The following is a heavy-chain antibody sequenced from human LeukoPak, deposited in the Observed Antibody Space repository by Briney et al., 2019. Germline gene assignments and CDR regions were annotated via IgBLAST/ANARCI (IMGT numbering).Heavy chain of an antibody. J-gene: IGHJ4*02. CDR1: GFTFDDYA. V-gene: IGHV3-43*02. CDR3: AKAVGYSYGVDFDY. CDR2: TSGDGGST. D-gene: IGHD5-18*01. Sequence: PGGSLRLSCAASGFTFDDYAMHWVRHAPGKGLEWVSLTSGDGGSTYYADSVKGRFTISRDNSKNSLYLQMNSLRTEDTALYYCAKAVGYSYGVDFDYWGQGTLVTVSS.